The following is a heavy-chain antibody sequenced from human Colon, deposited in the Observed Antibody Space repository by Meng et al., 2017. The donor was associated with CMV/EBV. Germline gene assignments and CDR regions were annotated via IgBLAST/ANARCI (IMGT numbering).Heavy chain of an antibody. Sequence: GESLKISCAASGMTLSSYWMTWVRQAPGKGLEWVANIKQDGSETSYVDSVKGRFTISRDNAKNSLYLQMNNLRAEDTAVYYCARGQLWLDSWGQGTPVTVS. CDR3: ARGQLWLDS. CDR2: IKQDGSET. CDR1: GMTLSSYW. D-gene: IGHD3-10*01. V-gene: IGHV3-7*04. J-gene: IGHJ5*01.